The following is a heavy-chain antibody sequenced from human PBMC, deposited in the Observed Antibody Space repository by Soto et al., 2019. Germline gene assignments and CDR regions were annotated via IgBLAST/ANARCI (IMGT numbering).Heavy chain of an antibody. CDR1: GLSITDSEMG. V-gene: IGHV2-26*01. J-gene: IGHJ5*02. CDR3: ARRHLAVAVNPWFDP. Sequence: QVTLKESGPVLVKPTETLTLRCTVSGLSITDSEMGVSWIRQPPGQPLEWLAHIDSSGEKSNRTFLKSRLANSKDTSKSQIVLTMTNMDPADTATYYCARRHLAVAVNPWFDPWGQGIPVTVSS. D-gene: IGHD6-19*01. CDR2: IDSSGEK.